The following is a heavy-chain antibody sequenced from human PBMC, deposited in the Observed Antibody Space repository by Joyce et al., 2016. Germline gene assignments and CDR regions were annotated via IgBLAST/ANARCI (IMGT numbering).Heavy chain of an antibody. V-gene: IGHV4-39*07. CDR3: ATWRGSFPFFDY. Sequence: QLQLQESGPGLVKPSETLSLTCTVSGGSISSSTYYWGWIRQPPGKGLECIGSIYYRWRTYYKPSLKSRVTISVDTSKNQFSLKLASLTAADTAVFYCATWRGSFPFFDYWGQGTLVTVSS. D-gene: IGHD1-26*01. CDR2: IYYRWRT. CDR1: GGSISSSTYY. J-gene: IGHJ4*02.